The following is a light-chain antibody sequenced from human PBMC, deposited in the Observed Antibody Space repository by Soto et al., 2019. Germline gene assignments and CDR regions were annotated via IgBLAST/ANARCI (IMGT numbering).Light chain of an antibody. V-gene: IGKV3-11*01. CDR1: QSVYSY. CDR2: DAS. J-gene: IGKJ5*01. Sequence: EIVLTQSPATLSLSPGERATLSCRASQSVYSYLAWYQQKPGQAPRLLIYDASNRATGIPARFRGSGSGTDFTLTISSLEPEDFAVYYCPQRSNWPITVGQGTRLEIK. CDR3: PQRSNWPIT.